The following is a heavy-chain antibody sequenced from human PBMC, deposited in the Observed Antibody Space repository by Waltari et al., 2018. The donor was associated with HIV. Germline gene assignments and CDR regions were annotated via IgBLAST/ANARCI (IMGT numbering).Heavy chain of an antibody. V-gene: IGHV3-30*03. CDR1: GIPFRSPA. Sequence: IQLLQSGGGVVRPGGSLRLSCAASGIPFRSPAMHWVRQAPAKGLEWVAVISSDGFTKYVDSVKGRFTVSRDISKSTLYVQMNNLRPDDTAVYYCARAFGFSNSGPVGYWGQGTLVIVSS. CDR2: ISSDGFTK. D-gene: IGHD5-18*01. J-gene: IGHJ4*02. CDR3: ARAFGFSNSGPVGY.